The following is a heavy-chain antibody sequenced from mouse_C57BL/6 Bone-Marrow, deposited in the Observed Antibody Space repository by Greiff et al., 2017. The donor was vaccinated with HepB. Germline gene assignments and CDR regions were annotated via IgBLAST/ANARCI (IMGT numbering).Heavy chain of an antibody. CDR1: GYTFTEYT. CDR3: ARHEDEITTVVAKGFAY. Sequence: QVQLQQSGAELVKPGASVKLSCKASGYTFTEYTIHWVKQRSGQGLEWIGWFYPGSGSIKYNEKFKDKATLTADKSSSTVYMELSRLTSEDSAVYVCARHEDEITTVVAKGFAYWGQGTLVTVSA. CDR2: FYPGSGSI. D-gene: IGHD1-1*01. V-gene: IGHV1-62-2*01. J-gene: IGHJ3*01.